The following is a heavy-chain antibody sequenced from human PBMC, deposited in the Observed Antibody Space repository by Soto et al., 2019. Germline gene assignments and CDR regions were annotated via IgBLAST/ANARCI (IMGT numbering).Heavy chain of an antibody. CDR2: IYYSGST. D-gene: IGHD6-19*01. V-gene: IGHV4-59*01. Sequence: QVQLQESGPGLVKPSETLSLTCTVSGGSISSYYWSWIRQPPGKGLEWIGYIYYSGSTKYNPSLKSRVTIXVXTSXNQFSLKLSSVTAADTAVYYCARDKVNIGVDGIHYFYGMDVWGQGTTVTVSS. J-gene: IGHJ6*02. CDR1: GGSISSYY. CDR3: ARDKVNIGVDGIHYFYGMDV.